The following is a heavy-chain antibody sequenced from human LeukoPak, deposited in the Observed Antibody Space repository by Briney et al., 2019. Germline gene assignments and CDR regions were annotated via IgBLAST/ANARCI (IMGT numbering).Heavy chain of an antibody. CDR1: GYTFTHYA. CDR3: ARGAYCSGGSCYPNWFDP. D-gene: IGHD2-15*01. Sequence: ASVKVSCKASGYTFTHYAINWVRQAPGQGLEWMGIIYPGDSDTRYSPSFQGQVTISADKSISTAYLQWSSLKASDTAMYYCARGAYCSGGSCYPNWFDPWGQGTLVTVSS. CDR2: IYPGDSDT. J-gene: IGHJ5*02. V-gene: IGHV5-51*01.